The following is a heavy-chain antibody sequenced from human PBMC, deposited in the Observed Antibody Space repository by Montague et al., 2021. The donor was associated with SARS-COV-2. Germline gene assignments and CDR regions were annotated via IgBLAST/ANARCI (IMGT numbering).Heavy chain of an antibody. D-gene: IGHD4-17*01. J-gene: IGHJ3*02. CDR3: ARESGFGDHGNAFDI. CDR1: GFTFTSYG. Sequence: SLRLSCSASGFTFTSYGMHWVRQAPGKGLEWAAVIWYDGSNKYYADSVKGRFTISRGNSKNTLYLQMNSLRAEDTAVYYCARESGFGDHGNAFDIWGQGTMVTVSS. CDR2: IWYDGSNK. V-gene: IGHV3-33*01.